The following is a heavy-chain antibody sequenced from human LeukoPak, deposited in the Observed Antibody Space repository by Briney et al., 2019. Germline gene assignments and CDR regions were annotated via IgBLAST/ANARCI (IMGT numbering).Heavy chain of an antibody. CDR3: AKDKVRALWFGELYYFDY. D-gene: IGHD3-10*01. J-gene: IGHJ4*02. CDR1: GFTFSSYA. CDR2: ISGSGGST. V-gene: IGHV3-23*01. Sequence: GGSLRLSCAASGFTFSSYAMSWVRQAPGKGLELVSAISGSGGSTYYADSVKGRFTISRDNSKNTLYLQMNSLRAEDTAVYYCAKDKVRALWFGELYYFDYWGQGTLVTVSS.